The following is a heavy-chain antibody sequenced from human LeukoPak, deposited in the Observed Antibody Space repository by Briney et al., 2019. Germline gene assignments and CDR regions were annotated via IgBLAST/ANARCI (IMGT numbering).Heavy chain of an antibody. CDR2: IYYSGGT. D-gene: IGHD6-19*01. CDR1: GGSISSYY. CDR3: ARGSSGWYQSDY. J-gene: IGHJ4*02. V-gene: IGHV4-59*01. Sequence: SETLSLTCTVSGGSISSYYWSWIRQPPGKGLEWIGYIYYSGGTNYNPSLKSRVTISVDTSKNQFSLKLSSVTAADTAVYYCARGSSGWYQSDYWGQGTLVTVSS.